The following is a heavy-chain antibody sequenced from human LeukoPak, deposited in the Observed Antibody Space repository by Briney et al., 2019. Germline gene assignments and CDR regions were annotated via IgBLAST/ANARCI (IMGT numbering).Heavy chain of an antibody. V-gene: IGHV3-21*01. CDR3: ARAGPFFSSSWYEVDY. CDR1: GFTFSSYS. J-gene: IGHJ4*02. D-gene: IGHD6-13*01. CDR2: ISSSSSYI. Sequence: GGGLRLSCAAPGFTFSSYSMKWGRPAPGEGVEWGASISSSSSYIYYADSVKGRFTISRDNAKNSLYLQMNSLRAEDTAVYYCARAGPFFSSSWYEVDYWGQGTLVTVSS.